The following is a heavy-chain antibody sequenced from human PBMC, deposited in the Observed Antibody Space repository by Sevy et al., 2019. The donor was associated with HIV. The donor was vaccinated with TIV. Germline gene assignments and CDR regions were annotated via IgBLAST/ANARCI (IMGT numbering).Heavy chain of an antibody. CDR3: AKGPSPMITFGGVADY. CDR1: GFTFSRYG. Sequence: GGSLRLSCAASGFTFSRYGMHWVRQAPGKGLEWVAFIRYDGSTKYYTESVKGLFTISRDNSKNTLYLQMNSLRTEDTAVYHCAKGPSPMITFGGVADYWGQGTLVTVSS. D-gene: IGHD3-16*01. V-gene: IGHV3-30*02. CDR2: IRYDGSTK. J-gene: IGHJ4*02.